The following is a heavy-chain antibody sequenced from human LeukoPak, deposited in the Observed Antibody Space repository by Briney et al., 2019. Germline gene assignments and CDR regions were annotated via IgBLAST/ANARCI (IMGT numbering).Heavy chain of an antibody. Sequence: PGGSLRLSCAASGFTFSSYAMSWVRQAPGKGLEWVSAISGSGGSTYYADSVKGRFTISRDNSKNTLYLQMNSLRAEDTAVYYCAKDHGLGDQCGGDCSIDYWGQGTLVTVSS. J-gene: IGHJ4*02. CDR2: ISGSGGST. CDR1: GFTFSSYA. D-gene: IGHD2-21*01. V-gene: IGHV3-23*01. CDR3: AKDHGLGDQCGGDCSIDY.